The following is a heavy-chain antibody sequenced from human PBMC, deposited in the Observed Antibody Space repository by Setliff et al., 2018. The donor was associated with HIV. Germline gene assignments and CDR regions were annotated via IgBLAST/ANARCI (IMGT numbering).Heavy chain of an antibody. CDR1: EFTSSDSW. J-gene: IGHJ6*03. V-gene: IGHV3-74*01. CDR3: ARDRGSGTCRGCDYMDV. CDR2: MDGDGKYI. Sequence: PGGSLRLSCEASEFTSSDSWMHWVRQVPGQGLVCVSRMDGDGKYIFYADSVKGRFTISRDNAKNTLYLQMNSLRDEDTAVYYCARDRGSGTCRGCDYMDVWGKGTTVTVSS. D-gene: IGHD3-3*01.